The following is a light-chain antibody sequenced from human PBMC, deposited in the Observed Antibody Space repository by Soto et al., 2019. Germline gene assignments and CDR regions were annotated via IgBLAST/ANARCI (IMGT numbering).Light chain of an antibody. CDR2: GAS. CDR1: QSVSSNF. Sequence: EIVLTQSPGTLSLSPGERATLSCRASQSVSSNFLAWYQQKPGQAPKLLISGASSRGTGIPDRFSGSGSGTDFTRTISRLEPEDFSLYSCHQYGSSPGTFGQGTKLEIK. CDR3: HQYGSSPGT. V-gene: IGKV3-20*01. J-gene: IGKJ2*02.